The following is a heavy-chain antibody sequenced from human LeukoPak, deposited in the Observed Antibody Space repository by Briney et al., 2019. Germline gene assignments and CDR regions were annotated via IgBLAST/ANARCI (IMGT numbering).Heavy chain of an antibody. CDR2: IKQDGSEK. CDR3: ARDQGPYYDILTGYSGYMDV. D-gene: IGHD3-9*01. V-gene: IGHV3-7*01. CDR1: GFTFSSYA. J-gene: IGHJ6*03. Sequence: GGSLRLSCAASGFTFSSYAMSWVRQAPGKGLEWVANIKQDGSEKYYVDSVKGRFTISRDNAKNSLYLQMNSLRAEDTAVYYCARDQGPYYDILTGYSGYMDVWGKGTTVTVSS.